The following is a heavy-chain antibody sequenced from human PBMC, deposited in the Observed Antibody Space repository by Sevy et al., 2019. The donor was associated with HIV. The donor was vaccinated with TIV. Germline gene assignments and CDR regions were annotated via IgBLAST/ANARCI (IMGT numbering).Heavy chain of an antibody. D-gene: IGHD5-12*01. Sequence: SETLSLTCSVSYGPISAYYWNWIRQSPGKGLEWIGYIHYSGSTNYNPSFKSRVTMSLDTSKNQFSLQLNSVTAADTALYYCARAPPVRSGDDSLNWFDPWGREPWSPSPQ. J-gene: IGHJ5*02. CDR3: ARAPPVRSGDDSLNWFDP. CDR1: YGPISAYY. CDR2: IHYSGST. V-gene: IGHV4-59*01.